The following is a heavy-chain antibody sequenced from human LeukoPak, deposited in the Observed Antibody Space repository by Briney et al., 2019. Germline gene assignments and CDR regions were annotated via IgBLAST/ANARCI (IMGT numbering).Heavy chain of an antibody. Sequence: SETLSLICTVSGGSISSGGYYWSWIRQHPGKGLEWFGYIYYSGSTYYNPSLKSRVTISVDTSKKQFSLKLSSVTAADTAVYYCAIGYNSGSYCNWFDPWGQRTLVTVSS. D-gene: IGHD1-26*01. CDR3: AIGYNSGSYCNWFDP. CDR1: GGSISSGGYY. J-gene: IGHJ5*02. V-gene: IGHV4-31*03. CDR2: IYYSGST.